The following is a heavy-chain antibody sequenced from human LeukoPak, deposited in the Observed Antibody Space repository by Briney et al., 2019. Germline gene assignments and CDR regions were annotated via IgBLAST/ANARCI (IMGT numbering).Heavy chain of an antibody. J-gene: IGHJ4*02. CDR2: IYPGDSNI. CDR3: ATTEGPFGNYFDC. D-gene: IGHD3-3*01. V-gene: IGHV5-51*01. Sequence: GESLKISCTGSGYTFTSYWIGWVRQMPGKGLEWMGLIYPGDSNIRYSPSFEGQVTISADKSISTAYLQWSSLKASDTAMYYCATTEGPFGNYFDCWGQRTLVTVSS. CDR1: GYTFTSYW.